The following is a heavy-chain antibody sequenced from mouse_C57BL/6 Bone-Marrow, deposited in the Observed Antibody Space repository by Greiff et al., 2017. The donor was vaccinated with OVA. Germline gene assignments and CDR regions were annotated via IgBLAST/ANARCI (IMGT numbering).Heavy chain of an antibody. CDR3: ARHGGYYFDY. Sequence: EVKVVESGGGLVQPGGSLKLSCAASGFTFSDYGMAWVRQAPRKGPEWVAFISNLAYSIYYADTVTGRFTISRENAKNTLYLEMSSLRSEDTAMYYCARHGGYYFDYWGQGTTLTVSS. V-gene: IGHV5-15*01. CDR1: GFTFSDYG. J-gene: IGHJ2*01. CDR2: ISNLAYSI.